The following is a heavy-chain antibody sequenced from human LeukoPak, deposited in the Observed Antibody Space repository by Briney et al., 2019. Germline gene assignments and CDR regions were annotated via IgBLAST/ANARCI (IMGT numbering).Heavy chain of an antibody. V-gene: IGHV1-18*01. CDR1: GYSFILYG. CDR2: ISTSTGDT. Sequence: ASVKVSCKTSGYSFILYGISWVRQAPGQGPEWMGWISTSTGDTKYTQKFQGRVTLTTDTSTSTAYMELSSLRSDDTAVYYCARAYYYYDSSGYYSPYYWGQGTLVTVSS. J-gene: IGHJ4*02. D-gene: IGHD3-22*01. CDR3: ARAYYYYDSSGYYSPYY.